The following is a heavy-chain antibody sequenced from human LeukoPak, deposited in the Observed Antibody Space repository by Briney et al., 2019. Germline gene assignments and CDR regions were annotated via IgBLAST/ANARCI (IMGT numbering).Heavy chain of an antibody. D-gene: IGHD2-2*01. CDR1: GGSISSGGYY. CDR2: IYHSGST. CDR3: ARGQYQLPYYYYYMDV. Sequence: SQTLSLTCTVSGGSISSGGYYWSWIRQPPGKGLEWIGYIYHSGSTYYNPSLKSRVTISVDRSKNQFSLKLSSVTAADTAVYYCARGQYQLPYYYYYMDVWGKGTTVTVSS. V-gene: IGHV4-30-2*01. J-gene: IGHJ6*03.